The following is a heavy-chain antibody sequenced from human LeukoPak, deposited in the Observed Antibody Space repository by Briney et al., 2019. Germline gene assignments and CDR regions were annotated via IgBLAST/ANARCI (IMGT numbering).Heavy chain of an antibody. CDR1: GLTFTDFW. Sequence: GGSLRLSCAASGLTFTDFWMNWVRLAPGRGLEWLANINPDGNEKYYVDSVKGRFTISRDNAKNSLYLQMNSLRAEDTAVYYCARDSGQWLVRGGFDYWGQGTLVTVSS. CDR3: ARDSGQWLVRGGFDY. D-gene: IGHD6-19*01. V-gene: IGHV3-7*01. J-gene: IGHJ4*02. CDR2: INPDGNEK.